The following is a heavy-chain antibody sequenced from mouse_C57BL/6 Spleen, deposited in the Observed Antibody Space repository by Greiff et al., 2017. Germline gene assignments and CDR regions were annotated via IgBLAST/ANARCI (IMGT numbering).Heavy chain of an antibody. D-gene: IGHD2-1*01. CDR3: ADSPIYYGNYLYYFDY. V-gene: IGHV1-82*01. CDR1: GYAFSSSW. J-gene: IGHJ2*01. CDR2: IYPGDGDT. Sequence: VQLQQSGPELVKPGASVKISCKASGYAFSSSWMNWVKQRPGKGLEWIGRIYPGDGDTNYNGKFKGKATLTADKSSSTAYMQLSSLTSEDSAVYFCADSPIYYGNYLYYFDYWGQGTTLTVSS.